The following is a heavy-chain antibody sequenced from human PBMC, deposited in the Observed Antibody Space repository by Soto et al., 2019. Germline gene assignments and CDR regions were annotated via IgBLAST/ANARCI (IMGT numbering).Heavy chain of an antibody. Sequence: VQLLESGGALVQPGGSLRLSCAASGFAFSSYPLSWVRQAPEKGLEWVSGISDSGGLTYNADSVKGRFTISRDNSKNSGYVQMNSLRAEDTAVYYCARRAFGSSRAFDIWGQGTVVTVSS. D-gene: IGHD6-6*01. CDR3: ARRAFGSSRAFDI. CDR1: GFAFSSYP. J-gene: IGHJ3*02. CDR2: ISDSGGLT. V-gene: IGHV3-23*01.